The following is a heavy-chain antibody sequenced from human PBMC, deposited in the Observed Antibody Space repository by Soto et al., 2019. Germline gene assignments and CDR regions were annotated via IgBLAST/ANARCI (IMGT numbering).Heavy chain of an antibody. J-gene: IGHJ6*03. V-gene: IGHV4-59*12. CDR3: VREVPFPGVTDYYYMDV. CDR2: VHYGGNT. Sequence: QVQLQESGPGLVKPSETLSLTCTVSGGSINSYYWSWIRQPPGKRLEWIGYVHYGGNTDYNPSLKSRVTISVDTSKKQFSLNLTSVTAADTAVYFCVREVPFPGVTDYYYMDVWGKGTTVAVSS. D-gene: IGHD2-21*02. CDR1: GGSINSYY.